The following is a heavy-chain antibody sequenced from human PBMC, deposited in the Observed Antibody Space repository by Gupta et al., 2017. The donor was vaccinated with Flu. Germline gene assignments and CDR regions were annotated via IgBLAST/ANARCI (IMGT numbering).Heavy chain of an antibody. Sequence: EVQLVESGGNLVQPGGSLRLSCAASGFTLSRCELSWFRQDPVRGLEWVTFISSSGITYYGDPVRGRFTISRDNAKNSLYLKMSGLRDEDTAVYYCARGHWDNWGQGTLVTVSS. V-gene: IGHV3-48*03. CDR1: GFTLSRCE. J-gene: IGHJ4*02. CDR2: ISSSGIT. CDR3: ARGHWDN.